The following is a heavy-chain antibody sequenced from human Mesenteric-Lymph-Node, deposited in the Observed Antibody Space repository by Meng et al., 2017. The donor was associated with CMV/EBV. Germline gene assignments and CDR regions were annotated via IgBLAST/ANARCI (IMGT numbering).Heavy chain of an antibody. Sequence: SLKISCAASGFTFSDYCMSWIRQAPGKGLEWVSGISWNSGSIGYADSVKGRFTISRDNAKNSLYLQMNSLRAEDMALYYCAKDIRDDFWSSYFDYWGQGTLVTVSS. CDR3: AKDIRDDFWSSYFDY. CDR2: ISWNSGSI. D-gene: IGHD3-3*01. J-gene: IGHJ4*02. V-gene: IGHV3-9*03. CDR1: GFTFSDYC.